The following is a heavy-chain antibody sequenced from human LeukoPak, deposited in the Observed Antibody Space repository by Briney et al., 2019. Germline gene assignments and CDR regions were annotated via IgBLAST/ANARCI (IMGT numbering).Heavy chain of an antibody. CDR3: ARELLWFGESNFDY. CDR1: GYTFTSYG. V-gene: IGHV1-18*04. D-gene: IGHD3-10*01. CDR2: ISAYNGNT. Sequence: GASVKVSCKASGYTFTSYGISWVRQAPGQGLEWMGWISAYNGNTTYAQKLQGRVTMTTDTSTSTAYMELRSLRSDDTAVYYCARELLWFGESNFDYWGQGTLVTVSS. J-gene: IGHJ4*02.